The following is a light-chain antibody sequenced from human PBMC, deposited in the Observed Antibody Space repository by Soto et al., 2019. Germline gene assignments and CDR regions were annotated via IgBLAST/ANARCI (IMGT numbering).Light chain of an antibody. Sequence: EIVLTQSPATLSLSPGERATLSCRASQSVGSYLAWYQQKPGQAPRLLIYDASNRATGIPARFSGSGSGTDFTITISMLAPEYFAVYYCQHSSNWLTFGQGTRLEIK. CDR3: QHSSNWLT. J-gene: IGKJ5*01. CDR1: QSVGSY. CDR2: DAS. V-gene: IGKV3-11*01.